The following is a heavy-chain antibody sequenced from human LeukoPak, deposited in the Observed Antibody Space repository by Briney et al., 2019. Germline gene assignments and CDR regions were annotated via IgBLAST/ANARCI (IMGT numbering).Heavy chain of an antibody. V-gene: IGHV3-23*01. Sequence: GGSLRLSCAASGFTFSSDAMNWVRQAPGKGLEWVSSITPSGGGTHYADSVKGRFTISRDNSKNTLYLQMNSLRAEDTAVYYCARSVPTRGYSYGTYGRENAFDIWGQGTMVTVSS. J-gene: IGHJ3*02. D-gene: IGHD5-18*01. CDR2: ITPSGGGT. CDR3: ARSVPTRGYSYGTYGRENAFDI. CDR1: GFTFSSDA.